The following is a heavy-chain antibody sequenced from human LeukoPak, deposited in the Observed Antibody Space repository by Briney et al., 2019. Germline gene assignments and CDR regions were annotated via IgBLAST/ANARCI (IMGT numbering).Heavy chain of an antibody. D-gene: IGHD6-13*01. J-gene: IGHJ6*03. CDR1: GFTFSNVW. CDR2: INQDGSTK. V-gene: IGHV3-7*01. CDR3: ARDRGTAGGTPYYYYMDV. Sequence: GGSLRLSCAASGFTFSNVWMAWVRQAPGKGLEWVANINQDGSTKQYVDSVRGRFTISRDNAKNSLYLQMNSLTAEDTGLYHCARDRGTAGGTPYYYYMDVWGKGTTVTVSS.